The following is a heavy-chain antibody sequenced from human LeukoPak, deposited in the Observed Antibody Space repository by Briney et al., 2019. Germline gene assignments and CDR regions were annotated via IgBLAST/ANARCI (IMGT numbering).Heavy chain of an antibody. D-gene: IGHD3-16*01. J-gene: IGHJ4*02. CDR1: GLTFSSYW. CDR3: ARLCEITFGGPAGY. Sequence: GGPLRLSCAASGLTFSSYWMSWVRQAPGKGLEWVANIKQDGSEKYYVDSVKGRFTISRDNAKNSLYLQMNSLRAEDTAVYYCARLCEITFGGPAGYWGQGTLVTVSS. CDR2: IKQDGSEK. V-gene: IGHV3-7*01.